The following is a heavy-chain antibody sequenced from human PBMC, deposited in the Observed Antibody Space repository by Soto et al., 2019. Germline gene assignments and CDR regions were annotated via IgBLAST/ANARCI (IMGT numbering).Heavy chain of an antibody. Sequence: PGGSLRLSCAASGFTFSSYGMHWVRQAPGKGLEWVAVISYDGSNKYYADSVKGRFTISRDNSKNTLYLQMNSLRAEDTAVYYCAKVFSSELWFGDPRAAFDIWGQGTMVTVSS. CDR2: ISYDGSNK. D-gene: IGHD3-10*01. CDR3: AKVFSSELWFGDPRAAFDI. J-gene: IGHJ3*02. CDR1: GFTFSSYG. V-gene: IGHV3-30*18.